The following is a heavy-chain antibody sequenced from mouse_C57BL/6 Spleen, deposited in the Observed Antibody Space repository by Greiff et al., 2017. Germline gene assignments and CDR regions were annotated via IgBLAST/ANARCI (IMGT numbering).Heavy chain of an antibody. CDR3: ARDDGYYVYAMDY. CDR2: ISYDGSN. J-gene: IGHJ4*01. D-gene: IGHD2-3*01. CDR1: GYSITSGYY. Sequence: EVQLQQSGPGLVKPSQSLSLTCSVTGYSITSGYYWNWIRQFPGNKLEWMGYISYDGSNNYNPSLKNRISITRDTSKNQFFLKLNSVTTEDTATYYCARDDGYYVYAMDYWGQGTSVTVSS. V-gene: IGHV3-6*01.